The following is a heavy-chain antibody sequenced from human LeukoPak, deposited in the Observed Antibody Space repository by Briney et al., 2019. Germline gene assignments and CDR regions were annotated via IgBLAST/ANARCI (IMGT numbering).Heavy chain of an antibody. J-gene: IGHJ5*02. CDR1: GYSISSGYY. Sequence: PSETLSLTCAVSGYSISSGYYWGWIRQPPGKGLEWIGSIYHSGSTYYNPSLKSRVTISVDTSKNQFSLKLSSVAAADTAVYYCARGNWGNWFDPWGQGTLVTASS. CDR3: ARGNWGNWFDP. D-gene: IGHD7-27*01. V-gene: IGHV4-38-2*01. CDR2: IYHSGST.